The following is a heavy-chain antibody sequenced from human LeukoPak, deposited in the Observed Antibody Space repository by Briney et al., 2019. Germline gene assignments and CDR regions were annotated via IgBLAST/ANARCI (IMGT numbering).Heavy chain of an antibody. CDR1: GFTFSSYA. D-gene: IGHD5-24*01. Sequence: GGSLRLSCAASGFTFSSYAMSWVRQAPGKGLEWVSAISGSGGSTYYADSVRGRFTISRDNSKNTLHLQMNSLRAEDTAVYYCAAQRWLQSNFDYWGQGTLVTVSS. CDR2: ISGSGGST. J-gene: IGHJ4*02. V-gene: IGHV3-23*01. CDR3: AAQRWLQSNFDY.